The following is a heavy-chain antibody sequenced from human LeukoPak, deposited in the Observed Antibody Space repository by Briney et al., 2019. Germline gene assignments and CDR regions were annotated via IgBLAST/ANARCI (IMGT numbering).Heavy chain of an antibody. Sequence: GGSLRLSCAASGFTVSTNYMSWVRQAPGKGLEWVSVIYSGGITYYADSVKGRFTISRDNSKNTLFLQMNSLRADDTAVYYCAKERQQQVQSYNWFDPWGQGTLVTVSS. CDR2: IYSGGIT. V-gene: IGHV3-53*01. CDR3: AKERQQQVQSYNWFDP. D-gene: IGHD6-13*01. J-gene: IGHJ5*02. CDR1: GFTVSTNY.